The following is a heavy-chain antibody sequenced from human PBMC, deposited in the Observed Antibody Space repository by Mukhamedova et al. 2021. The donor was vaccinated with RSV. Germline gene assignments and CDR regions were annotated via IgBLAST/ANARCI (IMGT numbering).Heavy chain of an antibody. Sequence: VAVISYDGSNKYYADSVKGRFTISRDNSKNTLYLQMNSLRAEDTAVYYCAAGSSGARWYMDVWGKGTTVTVSS. CDR3: AAGSSGARWYMDV. D-gene: IGHD7-27*01. CDR2: ISYDGSNK. V-gene: IGHV3-30-3*01. J-gene: IGHJ6*03.